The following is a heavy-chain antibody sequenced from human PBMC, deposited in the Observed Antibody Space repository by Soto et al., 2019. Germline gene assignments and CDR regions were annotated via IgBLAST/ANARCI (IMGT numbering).Heavy chain of an antibody. J-gene: IGHJ6*02. CDR1: GFTFSRQA. D-gene: IGHD3-22*01. Sequence: SLRLSCAASGFTFSRQAMHWVRQAPGRGLEWVAVIWYHGVDKYYADSVKGRFTISRDNSKNTLYLQMNSLRAEDTAVYYCAREGPWAYYYDSSGYGDVWGQGTTVTSP. V-gene: IGHV3-33*01. CDR3: AREGPWAYYYDSSGYGDV. CDR2: IWYHGVDK.